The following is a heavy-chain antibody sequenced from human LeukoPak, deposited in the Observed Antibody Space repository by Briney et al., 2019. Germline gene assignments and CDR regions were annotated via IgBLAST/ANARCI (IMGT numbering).Heavy chain of an antibody. CDR3: AKDHSGSYHPFDY. V-gene: IGHV3-53*01. Sequence: GGSLRLSCAASGFTVSSNYMSWVRQAPGKGLEWVSVIYSGGSTYYADSVKGRFTISRDNSKNTLHLQMNSLRAEDTAVYYCAKDHSGSYHPFDYWGQGTLVTISS. D-gene: IGHD1-26*01. CDR1: GFTVSSNY. CDR2: IYSGGST. J-gene: IGHJ4*02.